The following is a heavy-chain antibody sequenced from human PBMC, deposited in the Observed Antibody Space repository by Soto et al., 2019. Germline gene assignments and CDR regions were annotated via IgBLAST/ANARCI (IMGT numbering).Heavy chain of an antibody. CDR2: IHPGWGA. J-gene: IGHJ6*02. D-gene: IGHD3-10*01. V-gene: IGHV4-4*08. CDR3: ARATLRGNEGYYYGLDV. Sequence: PSETLSLTCTISGGSISAYYWGWIRQPPGKGLEWIGYIHPGWGANYNPSLKSRVTISLDTSKTQISLELSSMTAADAALYYCARATLRGNEGYYYGLDVWGQGTTVTVSS. CDR1: GGSISAYY.